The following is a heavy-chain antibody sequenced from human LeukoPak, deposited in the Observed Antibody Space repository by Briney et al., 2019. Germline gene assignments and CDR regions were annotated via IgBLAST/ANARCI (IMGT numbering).Heavy chain of an antibody. V-gene: IGHV3-53*01. J-gene: IGHJ6*02. CDR3: ARGGVRGVIQYYYGMDV. CDR2: IYSGGST. CDR1: GFTFSSNY. D-gene: IGHD3-10*01. Sequence: GGSLRLSCAASGFTFSSNYMSWVRQAPGKGLEWVSVIYSGGSTYYADSVKGRFTISRDNSKNTLYLQMNSLRAEDTAVYYCARGGVRGVIQYYYGMDVWGQGTTVTVSS.